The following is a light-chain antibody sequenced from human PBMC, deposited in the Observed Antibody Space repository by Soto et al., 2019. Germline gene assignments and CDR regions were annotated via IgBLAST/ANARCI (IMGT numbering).Light chain of an antibody. CDR3: HQRQSSPRT. CDR2: LTS. CDR1: QALNTK. Sequence: EIVLTQSPTTLAALPGDRGSRAYRASQALNTKLAWYQHKPGQAPRLLIYLTSSRAAGVPSRFSAWGSETDFTLAISDVQPEDFAVYYCHQRQSSPRTFGQGTKVDIK. J-gene: IGKJ1*01. V-gene: IGKV3-11*01.